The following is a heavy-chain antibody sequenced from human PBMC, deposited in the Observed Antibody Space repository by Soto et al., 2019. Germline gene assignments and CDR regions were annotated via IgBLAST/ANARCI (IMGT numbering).Heavy chain of an antibody. Sequence: EVQLVESGGGLVQPGGSLRLSCAASGFTFSSYWMSWVRQAPGKGLEWVANIKQDGSEKYYVESVKGRFTISRDNAKNSLYLQMNSLRAEDTAVYYCARGWSVPAALDAFDIWGQGTMVTVSS. J-gene: IGHJ3*02. CDR3: ARGWSVPAALDAFDI. V-gene: IGHV3-7*01. CDR2: IKQDGSEK. CDR1: GFTFSSYW. D-gene: IGHD2-2*01.